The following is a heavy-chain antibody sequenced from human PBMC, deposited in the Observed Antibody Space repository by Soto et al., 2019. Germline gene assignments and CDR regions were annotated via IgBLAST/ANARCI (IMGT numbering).Heavy chain of an antibody. D-gene: IGHD1-7*01. J-gene: IGHJ6*02. CDR3: AREQYNWNLAGYGMDV. V-gene: IGHV3-21*01. Sequence: PGGSLRLSCAASGFTFSSYSMSWVRQAPGKGLEWVSSISSSSSYIYYADSVKGRFTISRDNAKNSLYLQMNSLRAEDTAVYYCAREQYNWNLAGYGMDVWGQGTTVTVSS. CDR2: ISSSSSYI. CDR1: GFTFSSYS.